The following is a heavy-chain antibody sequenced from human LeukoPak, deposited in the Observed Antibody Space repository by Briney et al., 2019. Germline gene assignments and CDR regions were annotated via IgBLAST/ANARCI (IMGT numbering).Heavy chain of an antibody. CDR1: VGSFSGYY. Sequence: SAPLSLPCAVYVGSFSGYYWSWIRQPPGKGLEWIGEINHSGSTNYNSSLKSRVTISVDTSKNQFSLKLSSVTAADTAVYYCARGYYGSGSHCCHMDVWGKGTTITVS. J-gene: IGHJ6*03. CDR2: INHSGST. D-gene: IGHD3-10*01. V-gene: IGHV4-34*01. CDR3: ARGYYGSGSHCCHMDV.